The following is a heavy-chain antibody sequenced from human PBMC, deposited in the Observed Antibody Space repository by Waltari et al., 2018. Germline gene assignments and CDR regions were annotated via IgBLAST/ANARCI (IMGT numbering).Heavy chain of an antibody. V-gene: IGHV4-59*01. CDR2: IYYSGST. CDR3: ARHPMVQGVRRNYYYYYYYMDV. J-gene: IGHJ6*03. D-gene: IGHD3-10*01. CDR1: GGSISSYY. Sequence: QVQLQESGPGLVKPSETLSLTCTVSGGSISSYYWSWIRQPPGKGLEWIGYIYYSGSTNYNPSLKSRVTISVDTSKNQFSLKLSSVTAADTAVYYCARHPMVQGVRRNYYYYYYYMDVWGKGTTVTVSS.